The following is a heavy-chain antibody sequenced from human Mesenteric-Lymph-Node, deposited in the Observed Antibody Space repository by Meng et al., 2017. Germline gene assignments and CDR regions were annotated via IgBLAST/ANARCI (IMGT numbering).Heavy chain of an antibody. V-gene: IGHV2-70*01. J-gene: IGHJ3*02. CDR3: ARILQRRYFDWTNDAFDI. D-gene: IGHD3-9*01. CDR2: IDWDDDK. Sequence: SGPTLVKPTQTLTLTCTFSGFSLSTSGMCVSWIRQPPGKALEWLALIDWDDDKYYSTSLKTRLTISKDTSKNQVVLTMTNMDPVDAATYYCARILQRRYFDWTNDAFDIWGQGTMVTVSS. CDR1: GFSLSTSGMC.